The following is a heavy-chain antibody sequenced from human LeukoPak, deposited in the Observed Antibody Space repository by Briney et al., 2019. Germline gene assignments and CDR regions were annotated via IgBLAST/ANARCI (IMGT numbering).Heavy chain of an antibody. CDR2: ISSSSSYI. J-gene: IGHJ4*02. V-gene: IGHV3-21*04. CDR1: GFTFSSYS. CDR3: ARLDLLDSSGMDY. Sequence: GGSLRLSCAASGFTFSSYSMNWVRQAPGKGLEWVSSISSSSSYIYYADSVKGRFTISRDNAKNSLYLQMNSLRAEDTAVYYCARLDLLDSSGMDYWGQGTLVTVSS. D-gene: IGHD3-22*01.